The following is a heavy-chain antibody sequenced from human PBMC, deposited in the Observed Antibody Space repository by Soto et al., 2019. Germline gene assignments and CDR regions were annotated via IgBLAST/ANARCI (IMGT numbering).Heavy chain of an antibody. CDR2: IYYSGST. Sequence: PSETLSLTCTVSGGSISSSSYYWGWIRQPPGKGLEWIGSIYYSGSTYYNPSLKSRVTISVDTSKNQFSLKLSSVTAADTAVYYCARNELITMFSRAWSAPWGQGTLVTVSS. CDR1: GGSISSSSYY. V-gene: IGHV4-39*01. J-gene: IGHJ5*02. D-gene: IGHD3-10*02. CDR3: ARNELITMFSRAWSAP.